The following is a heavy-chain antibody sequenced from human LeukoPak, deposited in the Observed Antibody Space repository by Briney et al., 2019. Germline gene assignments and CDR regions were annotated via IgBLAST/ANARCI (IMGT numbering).Heavy chain of an antibody. Sequence: GGSLRLSCAASGFTFSNYELNWVRQAPGKGLEWVSYISGSGSTIYYADSVKGRFTISRDNAKDSLYLQMNSLRAEDTALYYCARVRSGYSHENYFDYWGQGTLVTVSS. CDR1: GFTFSNYE. J-gene: IGHJ4*02. CDR3: ARVRSGYSHENYFDY. V-gene: IGHV3-48*03. CDR2: ISGSGSTI. D-gene: IGHD5-18*01.